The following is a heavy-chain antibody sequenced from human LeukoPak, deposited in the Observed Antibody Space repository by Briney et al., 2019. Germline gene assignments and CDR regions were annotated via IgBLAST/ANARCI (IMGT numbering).Heavy chain of an antibody. CDR2: ISGSGGRT. Sequence: GGSLRLSCVASGFTFSSYAMSWVRQAPGKGLEWVSAISGSGGRTYYADSVKGRFTISRDNSKNTLYLQMNSLRADDTAVYYCARWGIRYDFDYWGQETLVTVSS. CDR3: ARWGIRYDFDY. J-gene: IGHJ4*02. D-gene: IGHD6-13*01. CDR1: GFTFSSYA. V-gene: IGHV3-23*01.